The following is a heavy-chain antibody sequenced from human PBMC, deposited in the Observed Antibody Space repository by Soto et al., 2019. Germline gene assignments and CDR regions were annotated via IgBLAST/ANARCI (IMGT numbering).Heavy chain of an antibody. V-gene: IGHV4-59*08. Sequence: SETLSLTCIVSGDSISSYYWTWIRQPPGKGLEWIGYVHNSGATHYSPSLQSRVTMSLDTSNNHISLKLTSVTAADTAVYYCARHNDILTGDDYYYYMDVWGKGTTVTVSS. D-gene: IGHD3-9*01. CDR2: VHNSGAT. CDR1: GDSISSYY. J-gene: IGHJ6*03. CDR3: ARHNDILTGDDYYYYMDV.